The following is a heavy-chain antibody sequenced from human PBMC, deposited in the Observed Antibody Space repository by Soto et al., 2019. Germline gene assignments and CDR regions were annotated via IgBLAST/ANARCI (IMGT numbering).Heavy chain of an antibody. V-gene: IGHV3-21*01. J-gene: IGHJ6*02. Sequence: EVQLVESGGGLVKPRGSLRLSCAASGFTFGTFTMSWVRQAPGKGLEWVSSIGTTSTYIYYADSVRGRFTISRDNAKNSLYLQMNSLRAEDTAVYFCARVMCGDCSSYYYYSMDVWGQGTTVTVSS. CDR1: GFTFGTFT. D-gene: IGHD2-21*02. CDR2: IGTTSTYI. CDR3: ARVMCGDCSSYYYYSMDV.